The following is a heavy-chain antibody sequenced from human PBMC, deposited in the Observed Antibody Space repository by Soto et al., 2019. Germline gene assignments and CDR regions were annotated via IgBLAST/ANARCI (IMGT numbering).Heavy chain of an antibody. CDR2: ILYGGSS. Sequence: ASETLSLTCSVSGISIDNNYWTWIRQTPGKGLEWIGYILYGGSSNFNPSLKSRVTMSVDTSKSQFSLSLSSVTAADTAVYYCARGAISTKIEYWVHGILVTVSP. D-gene: IGHD2-2*02. J-gene: IGHJ4*01. CDR3: ARGAISTKIEY. V-gene: IGHV4-59*01. CDR1: GISIDNNY.